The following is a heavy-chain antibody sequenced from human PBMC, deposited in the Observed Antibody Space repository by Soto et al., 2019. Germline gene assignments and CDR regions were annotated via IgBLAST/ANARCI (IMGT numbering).Heavy chain of an antibody. D-gene: IGHD4-17*01. CDR3: ARELPVTPYYYYHGMDV. J-gene: IGHJ6*02. V-gene: IGHV3-66*01. CDR1: GFTVSSNY. Sequence: GGSLRLSCAASGFTVSSNYMSWVRQAPGKGLEWVSVIYSGGSTYYADSVKGRFTISRDNSKNTLYLQMNSLRDEDTAVYYCARELPVTPYYYYHGMDVWGQGTTVTVSS. CDR2: IYSGGST.